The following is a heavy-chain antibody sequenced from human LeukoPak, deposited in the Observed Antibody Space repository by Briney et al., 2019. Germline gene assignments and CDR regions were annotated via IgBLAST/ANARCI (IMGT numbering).Heavy chain of an antibody. Sequence: PSETLSLTCTVSGGSISSSSYYWGWIRQPPGKGLEWIGSIYYSGSTYYNPSLKSRVTISVDTAKNQFSLKLSSVTAADAAVYYCARLGQRHRDGYNLGDFDYWGQGTLVTVSS. CDR1: GGSISSSSYY. CDR2: IYYSGST. CDR3: ARLGQRHRDGYNLGDFDY. J-gene: IGHJ4*02. D-gene: IGHD5-24*01. V-gene: IGHV4-39*01.